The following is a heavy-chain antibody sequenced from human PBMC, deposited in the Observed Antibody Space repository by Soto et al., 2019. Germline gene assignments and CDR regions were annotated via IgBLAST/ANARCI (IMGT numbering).Heavy chain of an antibody. D-gene: IGHD4-17*01. CDR2: TYSGGDT. CDR1: GVTVGKNN. J-gene: IGHJ4*02. CDR3: ARNVPVTALGY. Sequence: EVRLVESGGGLVQPGGSLRLSGRASGVTVGKNNISGVRQPPGKGLEGVSVTYSGGDTRYADSVKGRFTMSRDSTKNTVYLQMDSLRAEDTAVYFCARNVPVTALGYWGQGSLVTVSS. V-gene: IGHV3-66*01.